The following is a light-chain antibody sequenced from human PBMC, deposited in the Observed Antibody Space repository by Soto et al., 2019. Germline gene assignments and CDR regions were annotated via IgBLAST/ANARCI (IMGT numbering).Light chain of an antibody. CDR2: GAS. CDR3: QQSYKTPN. CDR1: QGIGTH. V-gene: IGKV1-39*01. J-gene: IGKJ5*01. Sequence: IQMAQSPSSLSASIGDRVTITCRASQGIGTHLNWYLQRPGRVPKLLIYGASNLQSGVPSRFSGSGSGTGFTLIISGLQPEDFGTYYCQQSYKTPNFGPWTRL.